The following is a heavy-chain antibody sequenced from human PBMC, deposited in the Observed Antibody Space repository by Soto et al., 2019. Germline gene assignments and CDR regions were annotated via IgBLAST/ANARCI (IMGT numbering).Heavy chain of an antibody. J-gene: IGHJ6*02. CDR1: GGSISSSGYY. CDR3: ARDFLSRVVRGVLNGMDV. V-gene: IGHV4-31*03. D-gene: IGHD3-10*01. CDR2: VSYSGRT. Sequence: SETLSLTCTVSGGSISSSGYYWTWIRQHPGKGLEWIGYVSYSGRTYYNPSLRGRVTMAVDMSRSQFSLSLRSVTAADTAVYYCARDFLSRVVRGVLNGMDVWGQGTTVTVSS.